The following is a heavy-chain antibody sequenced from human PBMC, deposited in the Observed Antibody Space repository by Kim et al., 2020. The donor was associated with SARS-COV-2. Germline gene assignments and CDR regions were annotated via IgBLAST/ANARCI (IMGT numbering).Heavy chain of an antibody. V-gene: IGHV3-30*04. CDR2: ISYDGSNK. Sequence: GGSLRLSCAASGFTFSSYAMHWVRQAPGKGLEWVAVISYDGSNKYYADSVKGRFTISRDNSKNTLYLQMNSLRAEDTAVYYCAREGDIVVVPAAFVDYWGQGTLVTVSS. CDR1: GFTFSSYA. D-gene: IGHD2-2*01. CDR3: AREGDIVVVPAAFVDY. J-gene: IGHJ4*02.